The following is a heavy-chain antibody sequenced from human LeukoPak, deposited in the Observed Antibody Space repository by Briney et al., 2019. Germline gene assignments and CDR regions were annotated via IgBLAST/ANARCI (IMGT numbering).Heavy chain of an antibody. CDR2: ISGRDGRT. CDR1: GLTFYTYA. J-gene: IGHJ4*02. V-gene: IGHV3-23*01. Sequence: PGGSLGLSCSVSGLTFYTYAMSWVRQAPGKGLEWVSAISGRDGRTYYTDSVKGRFTISRDNSKNTLYLQMNSLRAEDTAVYYCAKDFAGYYDSSGYFDYWGQGTLVTVSS. CDR3: AKDFAGYYDSSGYFDY. D-gene: IGHD3-22*01.